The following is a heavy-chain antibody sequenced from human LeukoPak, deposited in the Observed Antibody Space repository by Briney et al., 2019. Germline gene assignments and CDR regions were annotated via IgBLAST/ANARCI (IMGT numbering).Heavy chain of an antibody. CDR3: ARLFSRGWEYHFGLDV. D-gene: IGHD6-19*01. CDR1: GGSISTDASY. J-gene: IGHJ6*02. V-gene: IGHV4-39*01. Sequence: SETLSLTCTVSGGSISTDASYWPWIRQPPGKGLEWIGSIYYSGSTYYSSSLNSRVTLSVDTSKNQFSLKMSSVTAADTAVFYCARLFSRGWEYHFGLDVWGQGTTVTVS. CDR2: IYYSGST.